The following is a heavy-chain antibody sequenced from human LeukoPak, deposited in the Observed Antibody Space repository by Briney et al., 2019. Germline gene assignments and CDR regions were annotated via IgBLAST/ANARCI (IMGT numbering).Heavy chain of an antibody. D-gene: IGHD3-22*01. J-gene: IGHJ4*02. V-gene: IGHV4-39*01. Sequence: SETLSLTCTVSGGSISRSSYYWGWIRQPPGKGLEWIGSIYYSGSTYYNPSLKSRVTISVDTSKNQFSLKLRSVTAADTAVYYCARSYYYDSSGYYWDYWGQGTLVTVSS. CDR1: GGSISRSSYY. CDR2: IYYSGST. CDR3: ARSYYYDSSGYYWDY.